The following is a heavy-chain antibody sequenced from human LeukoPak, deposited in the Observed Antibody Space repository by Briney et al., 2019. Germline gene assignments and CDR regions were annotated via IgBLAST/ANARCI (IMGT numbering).Heavy chain of an antibody. Sequence: GASVKVSCKASGYTFTGYFMHWVRQAPGQGLEWMGWINPNSGGTNYAQKFQGWVTMTRDTSISTAYMELSRLRSDDTAVYYCARGGDLVPAAMAALTSGMDVWGKGTTVTVSS. D-gene: IGHD2-2*01. CDR2: INPNSGGT. V-gene: IGHV1-2*04. J-gene: IGHJ6*04. CDR3: ARGGDLVPAAMAALTSGMDV. CDR1: GYTFTGYF.